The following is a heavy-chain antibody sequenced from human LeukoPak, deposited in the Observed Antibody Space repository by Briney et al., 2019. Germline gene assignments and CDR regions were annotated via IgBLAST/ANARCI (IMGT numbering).Heavy chain of an antibody. CDR3: AKDQNVVVVIYSVFDY. CDR1: GFTFSSYA. J-gene: IGHJ4*02. D-gene: IGHD3-22*01. Sequence: GGSLRLSRAASGFTFSSYAMSWVSQAPGKGLEWVSAISGSGGSTYYADSVKGRFTISRDNSKNTLYLQMNSLRAEDMAVYYCAKDQNVVVVIYSVFDYWGQGTLVTVSS. CDR2: ISGSGGST. V-gene: IGHV3-23*01.